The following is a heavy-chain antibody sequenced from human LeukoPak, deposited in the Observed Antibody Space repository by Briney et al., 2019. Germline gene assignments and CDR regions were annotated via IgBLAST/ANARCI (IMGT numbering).Heavy chain of an antibody. D-gene: IGHD5-18*01. Sequence: SETLSLTYTVSGGSISSYYWSWIRQPPGKGLEWIGYIYYSGSTNYNPSLKSRVTISVDTSKNQFSLKLSSVTAADTAVYYCARAPLGYTYGPFDYWGQGTLVTVSS. CDR1: GGSISSYY. CDR3: ARAPLGYTYGPFDY. J-gene: IGHJ4*02. V-gene: IGHV4-59*01. CDR2: IYYSGST.